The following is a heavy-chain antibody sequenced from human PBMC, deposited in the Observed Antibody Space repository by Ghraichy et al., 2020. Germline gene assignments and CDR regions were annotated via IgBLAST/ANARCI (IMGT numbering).Heavy chain of an antibody. D-gene: IGHD6-19*01. CDR1: GYTFFSGCN. CDR2: INHNSDAT. CDR3: ARDTSGWYELAY. Sequence: ASVKVSCKASGYTFFSGCNMQWLQAPRQKRLGLVGRINHNSDATEYAQMFQGRVTLTRDTTITTAYMVVSRLTSDDTATYFCARDTSGWYELAYWGQGTLVSVSS. J-gene: IGHJ4*02. V-gene: IGHV1-2*06.